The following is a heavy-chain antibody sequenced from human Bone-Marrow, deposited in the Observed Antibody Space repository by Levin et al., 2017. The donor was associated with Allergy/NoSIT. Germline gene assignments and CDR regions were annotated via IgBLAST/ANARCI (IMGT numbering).Heavy chain of an antibody. J-gene: IGHJ4*02. CDR1: GFTFRNNW. Sequence: GESLKISCVTSGFTFRNNWMHWVRQAPGKGLVWVSRIKTDGTTTSYEDSVKGRFTVSRDDAKNTLYLQMNSLRVDDTAVYYCVRVGSGWTFDYWGQGTLVTVSS. D-gene: IGHD6-19*01. CDR3: VRVGSGWTFDY. CDR2: IKTDGTTT. V-gene: IGHV3-74*01.